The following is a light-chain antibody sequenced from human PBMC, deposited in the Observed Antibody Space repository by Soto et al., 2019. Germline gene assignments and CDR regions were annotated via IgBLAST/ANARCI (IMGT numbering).Light chain of an antibody. CDR1: QNIITK. J-gene: IGKJ3*01. Sequence: EIVMTQSPATLSVSPGERATLSCRASQNIITKLAWYQQKPGQATRXLIYGASTRATGIPLRFSGSGSWTDFTHTISSLEPEDFAGYYCQQRSNWPPSFGPGNKWIS. CDR3: QQRSNWPPS. CDR2: GAS. V-gene: IGKV3-15*01.